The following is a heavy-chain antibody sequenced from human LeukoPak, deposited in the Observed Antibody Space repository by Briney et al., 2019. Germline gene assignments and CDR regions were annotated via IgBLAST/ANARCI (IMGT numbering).Heavy chain of an antibody. D-gene: IGHD1-26*01. J-gene: IGHJ4*02. CDR1: GYTFTNYW. CDR3: ARHLLSSKSASYQPFDY. CDR2: LFPGDSDT. V-gene: IGHV5-51*01. Sequence: GESLKISCKASGYTFTNYWIGWVRQTPEKGLEWMGILFPGDSDTRYGPSLEGQVTISVDTSINTAYLQWDSLKASDTAMYYCARHLLSSKSASYQPFDYWGQGTPVTVSS.